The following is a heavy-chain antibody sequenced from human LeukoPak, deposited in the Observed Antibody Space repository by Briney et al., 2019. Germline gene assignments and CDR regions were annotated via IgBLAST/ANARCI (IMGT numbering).Heavy chain of an antibody. V-gene: IGHV3-30*03. D-gene: IGHD2-2*01. J-gene: IGHJ4*02. Sequence: PGGSLRLSCAASGFTFSSYGMHWVRQAPGKGLEWVAVISYDGSNKYYADSVKGRFTISRDNSKNTLYLQMNSLRAEDTAVYYCARDHYCSSTSCPYSSSSGLGGYWGQGTLVTVSS. CDR2: ISYDGSNK. CDR1: GFTFSSYG. CDR3: ARDHYCSSTSCPYSSSSGLGGY.